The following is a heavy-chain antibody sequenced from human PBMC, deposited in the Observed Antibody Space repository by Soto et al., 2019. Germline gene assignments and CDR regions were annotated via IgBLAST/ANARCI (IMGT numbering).Heavy chain of an antibody. CDR3: VQSRCGGDCLQPYSSHSYYGLDV. CDR2: IYWDDDK. V-gene: IGHV2-5*02. Sequence: QITLKESGPTLVKPTQTLTLTCTFSGLSLSTTGVGVGWIRQPPGKAPEWLALIYWDDDKRYSPSLKSRLTITNDTSKNQVVPTMTNMDPVDTATYYCVQSRCGGDCLQPYSSHSYYGLDVWGQGTTVTVSS. J-gene: IGHJ6*02. D-gene: IGHD2-21*02. CDR1: GLSLSTTGVG.